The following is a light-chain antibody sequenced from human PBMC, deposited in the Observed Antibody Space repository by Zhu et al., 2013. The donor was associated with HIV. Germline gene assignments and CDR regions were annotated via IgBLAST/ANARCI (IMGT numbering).Light chain of an antibody. CDR2: DVS. CDR1: SSDLGTYNY. J-gene: IGLJ2*01. V-gene: IGLV2-14*01. Sequence: QSALTQPASVSASPGQSITISCTGTSSDLGTYNYVFWYQQYPGKAPKLMIYDVSNRPSGVSNRFSGSKSGNTASLTISGLQTEDEADYYCSSYTSSSTVLFGGGTKLTVL. CDR3: SSYTSSSTVL.